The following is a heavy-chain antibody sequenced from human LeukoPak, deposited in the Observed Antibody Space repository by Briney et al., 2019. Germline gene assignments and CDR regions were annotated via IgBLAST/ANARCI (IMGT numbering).Heavy chain of an antibody. D-gene: IGHD1-26*01. CDR3: VGEVGVRDFGN. CDR2: ISGSGGST. J-gene: IGHJ4*02. V-gene: IGHV3-23*01. CDR1: GFTFSSYA. Sequence: GGSLRLSCAASGFTFSSYAMSWVRQAPGKGLEWVSGISGSGGSTYYADSVKGRFTISRDNSKNTLYLQMSSLRAEDTAINYCVGEVGVRDFGNWGQGTLVTVSS.